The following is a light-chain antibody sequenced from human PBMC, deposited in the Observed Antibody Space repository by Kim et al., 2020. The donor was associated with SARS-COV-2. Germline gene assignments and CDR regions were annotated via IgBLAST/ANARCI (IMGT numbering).Light chain of an antibody. CDR1: QGIRND. CDR2: AAS. Sequence: SASVGDRVTITCRASQGIRNDLGWYQKKPGKAPKVLIYAASSLHSGVPSRFSGSGSGTDFTLTISSLQPEDVATYYCLQDYNNPLTFGGGTKVDIK. J-gene: IGKJ4*01. V-gene: IGKV1-6*01. CDR3: LQDYNNPLT.